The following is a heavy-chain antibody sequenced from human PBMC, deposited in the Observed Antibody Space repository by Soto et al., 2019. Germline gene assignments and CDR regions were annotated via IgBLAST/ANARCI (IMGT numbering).Heavy chain of an antibody. D-gene: IGHD4-17*01. CDR2: IYYSGST. J-gene: IGHJ4*02. CDR3: ARGEGYGWIFDY. Sequence: QVQLQESGPGLVKPSETLSLTCTVSGGSISSYYWSWIRQPPGKGLEWIGYIYYSGSTNYNPSLKSRVTISVDTSKNQLSLKLSSVTAADTAVYYCARGEGYGWIFDYWGQGPLVTVSS. CDR1: GGSISSYY. V-gene: IGHV4-59*01.